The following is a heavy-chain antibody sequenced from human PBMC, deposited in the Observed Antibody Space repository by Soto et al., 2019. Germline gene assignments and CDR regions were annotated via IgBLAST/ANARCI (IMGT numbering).Heavy chain of an antibody. CDR2: MYYGVNT. CDR3: ARDFFDSSDYTTNWFDP. CDR1: GGSISSSSYS. J-gene: IGHJ5*02. V-gene: IGHV4-39*01. Sequence: NLPETLSLTCIVSGGSISSSSYSWAWIRQPPGKGLEWIGTMYYGVNTYYNPSLESRVTISVDTSKNQFSLKLTSVTAADAALYYCARDFFDSSDYTTNWFDPWGQGTLVTVSS. D-gene: IGHD3-22*01.